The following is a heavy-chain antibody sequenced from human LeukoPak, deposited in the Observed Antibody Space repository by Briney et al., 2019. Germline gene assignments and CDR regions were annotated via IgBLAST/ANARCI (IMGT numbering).Heavy chain of an antibody. CDR3: ARGEVYCSSTSCRRYYYYGMDV. J-gene: IGHJ6*02. V-gene: IGHV3-30-3*01. D-gene: IGHD2-2*01. CDR1: GFTFSSYA. CDR2: ISYDGSNK. Sequence: GGSLRLSCAASGFTFSSYAMHWVRQAPGKGLEWVAVISYDGSNKYYADSVEGRFTISRDNSKNTLYLQMNSLRAEDTAVYYCARGEVYCSSTSCRRYYYYGMDVWGQGTTVTVSS.